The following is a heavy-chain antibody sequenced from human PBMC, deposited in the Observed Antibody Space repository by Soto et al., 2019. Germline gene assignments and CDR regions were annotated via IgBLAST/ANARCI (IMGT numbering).Heavy chain of an antibody. Sequence: ASVTVSCKASGYTFTSSGISWVRQAPGQGLEWMGWISAYNGNTNYAQKLQGRCTMTTDTSTSTAYVELRSLRSDDTAVYYCARESHYDILTGHPNDNYYYYYGMDVWGQGTTVTVSS. D-gene: IGHD3-9*01. J-gene: IGHJ6*02. V-gene: IGHV1-18*04. CDR1: GYTFTSSG. CDR2: ISAYNGNT. CDR3: ARESHYDILTGHPNDNYYYYYGMDV.